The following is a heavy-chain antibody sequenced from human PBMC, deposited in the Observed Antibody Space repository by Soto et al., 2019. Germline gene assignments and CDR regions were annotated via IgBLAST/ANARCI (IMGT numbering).Heavy chain of an antibody. CDR1: GFTLSGYA. D-gene: IGHD6-6*01. CDR2: ISSNGVGT. V-gene: IGHV3-64*01. Sequence: EVQLAESGGGLAQPGGSLRLSCAASGFTLSGYAMDWVRQAPGKGLEYVSGISSNGVGTYYANSVQGRFTISRDNSKNTVYLQMGSLRPENMAVYCFARRARPDFYYMDVWGKGTTVTVSS. CDR3: ARRARPDFYYMDV. J-gene: IGHJ6*03.